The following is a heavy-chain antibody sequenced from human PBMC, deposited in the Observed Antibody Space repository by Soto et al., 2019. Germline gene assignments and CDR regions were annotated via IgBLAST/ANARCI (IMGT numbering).Heavy chain of an antibody. CDR1: GYSFNNYW. D-gene: IGHD5-12*01. CDR3: ARQDGYALYYFDS. V-gene: IGHV5-51*01. Sequence: GESLKISCKGSGYSFNNYWIGWVRQMPGKGLEWMGIIYPGDSDTRYSPSFRGQVTISADKSISSAYLQWSSLKASDTAMYYCARQDGYALYYFDSRRQGTLVTVSS. J-gene: IGHJ4*02. CDR2: IYPGDSDT.